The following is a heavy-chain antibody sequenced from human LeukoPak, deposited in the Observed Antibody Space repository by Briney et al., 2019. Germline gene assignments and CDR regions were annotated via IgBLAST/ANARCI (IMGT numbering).Heavy chain of an antibody. D-gene: IGHD5-18*01. Sequence: SETLSLTCTVSGGSISSYYWSWIRQPAGKGLEWIGYIYYSGSTNYNRSLKSRVTISVDTSKNQFSLKLSSVTAADTAVYYCARGQGYSYGYEWFDPWGQGTLVTVSS. J-gene: IGHJ5*02. V-gene: IGHV4-59*01. CDR1: GGSISSYY. CDR3: ARGQGYSYGYEWFDP. CDR2: IYYSGST.